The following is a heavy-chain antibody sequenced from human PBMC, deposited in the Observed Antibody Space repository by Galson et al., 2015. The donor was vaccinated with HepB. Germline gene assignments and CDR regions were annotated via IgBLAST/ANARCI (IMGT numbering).Heavy chain of an antibody. CDR1: GFTFRSYA. D-gene: IGHD2/OR15-2a*01. Sequence: SLRLSCAASGFTFRSYAMHWVRQAPGKGLEWVAVISYDGSNKYYADSVKGRFTISRDNSKNTLYLQMNSLRSEDTAVYYCARDRLSLTSYDMDVWGQGTTVTVSS. CDR3: ARDRLSLTSYDMDV. CDR2: ISYDGSNK. V-gene: IGHV3-30*04. J-gene: IGHJ6*02.